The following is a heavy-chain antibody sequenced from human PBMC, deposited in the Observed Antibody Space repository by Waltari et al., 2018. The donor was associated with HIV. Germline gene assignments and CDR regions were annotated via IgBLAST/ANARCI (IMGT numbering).Heavy chain of an antibody. CDR1: GFTFSSYG. D-gene: IGHD3-10*01. V-gene: IGHV3-33*01. CDR2: IWYDGSNK. J-gene: IGHJ4*02. Sequence: QVQLVASGGGGVQPGRYLRLSCAASGFTFSSYGMHWVREAHGKGLGWVAVIWYDGSNKYYADAVKGRFTISRDNSKNTLYLQMNSLRAEDTAVYYCARGGGELSIALDYWGQGTLVTVSS. CDR3: ARGGGELSIALDY.